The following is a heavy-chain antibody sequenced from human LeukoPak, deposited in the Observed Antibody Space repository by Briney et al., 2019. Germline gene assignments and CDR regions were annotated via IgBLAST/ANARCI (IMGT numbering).Heavy chain of an antibody. CDR2: ISSSSSYI. J-gene: IGHJ5*02. V-gene: IGHV3-21*01. CDR1: GFTFSSYS. CDR3: ARDQVTEGFDP. Sequence: GGSLRLSCAASGFTFSSYSMNWVRQAPGKGLEWVSSISSSSSYIYYADSVKGRFTISRDNAKNSLYLQMNSLRAEDTAVYYCARDQVTEGFDPWGQGTLVTVSS.